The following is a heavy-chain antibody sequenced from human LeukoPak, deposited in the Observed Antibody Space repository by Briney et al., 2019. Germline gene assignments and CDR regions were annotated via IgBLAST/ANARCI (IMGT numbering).Heavy chain of an antibody. J-gene: IGHJ5*02. CDR3: ARPLYSSSSRSVGWFDP. CDR2: IYYSGSP. CDR1: GGSISTSTYY. D-gene: IGHD6-6*01. Sequence: SETLSLTCTVSGGSISTSTYYWGWIRRPPGKGLEWIGSIYYSGSPYYNPSLKSRVTISVDTSNNQFSLKLSSVTAADTAVYYCARPLYSSSSRSVGWFDPWGQGTLVTVSS. V-gene: IGHV4-39*01.